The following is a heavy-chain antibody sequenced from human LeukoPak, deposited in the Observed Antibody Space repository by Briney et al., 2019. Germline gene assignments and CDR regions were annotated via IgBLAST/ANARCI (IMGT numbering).Heavy chain of an antibody. Sequence: GGSLRLSCAGSGFTFSRYTFNWVRQAPGKGLEWVSAISGSGGSTYYADSVKGRFTISRDNSKNTLYLQMNSLRAEDTAVYYCAKNSQITMIVVVIWDFDYWGQGTLVTVSS. CDR2: ISGSGGST. J-gene: IGHJ4*02. V-gene: IGHV3-23*01. CDR3: AKNSQITMIVVVIWDFDY. CDR1: GFTFSRYT. D-gene: IGHD3-22*01.